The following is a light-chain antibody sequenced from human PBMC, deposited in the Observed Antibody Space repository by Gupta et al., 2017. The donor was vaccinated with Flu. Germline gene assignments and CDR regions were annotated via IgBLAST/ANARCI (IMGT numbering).Light chain of an antibody. Sequence: TGQSGVPDRFTGSGSGTEFTLAIANLQAEDVAIYYCQQYCETPRAFGQGTKVEVK. CDR3: QQYCETPRA. J-gene: IGKJ1*01. V-gene: IGKV4-1*01.